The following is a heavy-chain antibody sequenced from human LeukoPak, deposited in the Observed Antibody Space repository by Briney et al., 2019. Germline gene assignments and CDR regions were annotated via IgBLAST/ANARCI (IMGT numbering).Heavy chain of an antibody. Sequence: PSETLSLTCTVSGGSISSISYYWRWIRQPPGKGLEWNGSIYYSGSTYYKPSLKSRVTISVDTSKNQFSLKLSSVTAADTAVYYCARGSSSWYYYMDVWGKGTTVTVSS. J-gene: IGHJ6*03. CDR3: ARGSSSWYYYMDV. CDR1: GGSISSISYY. V-gene: IGHV4-39*01. CDR2: IYYSGST. D-gene: IGHD6-13*01.